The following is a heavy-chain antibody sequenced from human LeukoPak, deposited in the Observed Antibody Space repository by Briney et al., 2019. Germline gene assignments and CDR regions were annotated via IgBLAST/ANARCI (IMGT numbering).Heavy chain of an antibody. CDR2: IYIRGSS. V-gene: IGHV4-4*07. CDR1: GASISSSC. J-gene: IGHJ4*02. CDR3: ARGFYDGGSCFYFGY. Sequence: SETLSLTCTVSGASISSSCWSWIRQPAGRGLEWIGRIYIRGSSSYNPSLKSRLTLSADTSKNKFSLKLTSVTAADTAVYYCARGFYDGGSCFYFGYWGQGILVTVSS. D-gene: IGHD2-15*01.